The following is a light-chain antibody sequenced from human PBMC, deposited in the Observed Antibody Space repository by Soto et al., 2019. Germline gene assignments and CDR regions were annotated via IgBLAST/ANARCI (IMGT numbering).Light chain of an antibody. CDR3: LQYNGYYRT. J-gene: IGKJ1*01. CDR2: DAS. CDR1: QSISNW. V-gene: IGKV1-5*01. Sequence: IQLTQSPSTLSSSVGDRVTLTCLASQSISNWLAWYQQKPGKAPKLLSYDASSLESGVPSRFRGSGSGTTFTLTISSLKSDDFDTYYCLQYNGYYRTFGQGTKVDIK.